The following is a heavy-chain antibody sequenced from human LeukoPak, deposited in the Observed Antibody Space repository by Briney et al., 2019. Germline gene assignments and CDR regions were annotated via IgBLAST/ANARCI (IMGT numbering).Heavy chain of an antibody. Sequence: PGGSLRLSCAASGFTFSSYAMSWVRQAPGKGLEWVSTLSGSGDTTYYADSVKGRFTISRDNSKNTLYLQMSSLRSEDTAVYYCASREDCSSTSCYGDYWGQGTLVTVSS. J-gene: IGHJ4*02. CDR3: ASREDCSSTSCYGDY. V-gene: IGHV3-23*01. CDR1: GFTFSSYA. CDR2: LSGSGDTT. D-gene: IGHD2-2*01.